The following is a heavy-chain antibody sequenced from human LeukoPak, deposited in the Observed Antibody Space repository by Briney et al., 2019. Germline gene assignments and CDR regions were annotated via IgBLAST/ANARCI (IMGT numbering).Heavy chain of an antibody. Sequence: PGGSLRLSCAASGFTFSSYSMNWVRQAPGKGLEWVSSISSSSSYIYYADSVKGRFTISRDNAKNSLYLQMNSLRAEDTAVYYCARVVVPAAGGYYYMDVWGKGTTVTVSS. CDR3: ARVVVPAAGGYYYMDV. J-gene: IGHJ6*03. V-gene: IGHV3-21*01. D-gene: IGHD2-2*01. CDR2: ISSSSSYI. CDR1: GFTFSSYS.